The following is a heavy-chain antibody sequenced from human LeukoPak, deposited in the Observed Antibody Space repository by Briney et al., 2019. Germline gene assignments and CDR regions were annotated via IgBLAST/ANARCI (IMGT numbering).Heavy chain of an antibody. CDR3: SRESGPFSPFGH. Sequence: KPSGTLSLTCCVSGGCILRPNYWSWLRQPPGQGLEWIGEISLSGYTGFNPSLRSRVTMSLDESKNHLSLNLASVTAADTAVYYCSRESGPFSPFGHWGQGILVTVTS. V-gene: IGHV4-4*02. J-gene: IGHJ4*02. CDR2: ISLSGYT. D-gene: IGHD1-26*01. CDR1: GGCILRPNY.